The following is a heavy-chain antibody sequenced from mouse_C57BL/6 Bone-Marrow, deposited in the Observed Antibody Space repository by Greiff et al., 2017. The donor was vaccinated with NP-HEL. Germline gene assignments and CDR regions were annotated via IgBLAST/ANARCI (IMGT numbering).Heavy chain of an antibody. D-gene: IGHD4-1*01. J-gene: IGHJ1*03. CDR2: INPNNGGT. CDR3: ARTGTGDWYFDV. Sequence: VQLQQSGPELVKPRASVKISCKASGYTFTDYYMNWVKQSHGKSLEWIGDINPNNGGTSYNQKFKGNATLTVDKSSSTAYMELRSLTSEDSAVYYCARTGTGDWYFDVWGTGTTVTVSS. CDR1: GYTFTDYY. V-gene: IGHV1-26*01.